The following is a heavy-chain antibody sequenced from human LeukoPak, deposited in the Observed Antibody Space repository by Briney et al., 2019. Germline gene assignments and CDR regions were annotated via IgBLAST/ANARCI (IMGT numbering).Heavy chain of an antibody. D-gene: IGHD2-2*01. J-gene: IGHJ4*02. Sequence: ASVKVSCKASGYTFTSYYMHWVRQAPGQGLEWMGIINPSGGSTSYAQKFQGRVTMTRDTSTSTVYMELSSLRSEDTAVYYCASDLGYCSSTSCDDGDYWGQRTLVTVSS. V-gene: IGHV1-46*01. CDR3: ASDLGYCSSTSCDDGDY. CDR1: GYTFTSYY. CDR2: INPSGGST.